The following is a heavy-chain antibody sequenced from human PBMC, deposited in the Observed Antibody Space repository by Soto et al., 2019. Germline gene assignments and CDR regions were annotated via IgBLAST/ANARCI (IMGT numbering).Heavy chain of an antibody. CDR2: IIPIFGTA. CDR3: TRSVIVVVTAIPTTYYYSNGMDV. Sequence: QVQLVQSGAEVKKPGSSVKVSCKASGGTFSSYAISWVRQAPGQGLEWMGGIIPIFGTANYAQKFQGRVTITADKSTTTAYMKLTSLRSEDTALYYCTRSVIVVVTAIPTTYYYSNGMDVWGQGTTVTVSS. D-gene: IGHD2-21*02. CDR1: GGTFSSYA. V-gene: IGHV1-69*06. J-gene: IGHJ6*02.